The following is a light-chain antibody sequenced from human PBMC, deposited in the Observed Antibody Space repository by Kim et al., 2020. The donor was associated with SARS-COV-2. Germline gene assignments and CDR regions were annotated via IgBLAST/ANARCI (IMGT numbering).Light chain of an antibody. CDR3: QQYCGSLT. J-gene: IGKJ4*01. Sequence: EIVLTQSPGSLSLSPGERATLSCRASQTVITSYVAWYQQKPGQAPRLLIHGASNRATGIPDRFSGSGSETDFTLTISRLEAEDSAIYYCQQYCGSLTFGGGTRVDI. CDR2: GAS. V-gene: IGKV3-20*01. CDR1: QTVITSY.